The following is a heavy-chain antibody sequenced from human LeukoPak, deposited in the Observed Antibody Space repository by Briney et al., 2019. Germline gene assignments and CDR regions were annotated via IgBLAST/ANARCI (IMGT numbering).Heavy chain of an antibody. V-gene: IGHV3-30*02. CDR2: IRYDGSNK. CDR3: AKGSVVPAAMGVPAFDI. J-gene: IGHJ3*02. CDR1: GFTFSSYG. D-gene: IGHD2-2*01. Sequence: GGSLRLSCAASGFTFSSYGMHWVRQAPGKGLEWVAFIRYDGSNKYYADSVKGRFTISRDNSKNTLYLQMNSLRAEDTAVYYCAKGSVVPAAMGVPAFDIWGQGTMDTVSS.